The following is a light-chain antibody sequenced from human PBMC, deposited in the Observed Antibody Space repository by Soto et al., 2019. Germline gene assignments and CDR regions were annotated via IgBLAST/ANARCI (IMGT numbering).Light chain of an antibody. Sequence: EIVLTQSPATLSLSPGERATLSCRASQSVSRYLAWYQHKPGQAPRLLIYDASNRATGIPVRFSGSGSGTDFTLTISSLEPEDFALYYCQRRSNWPLALSFGGGTKVEIK. CDR3: QRRSNWPLALS. V-gene: IGKV3-11*01. J-gene: IGKJ4*01. CDR1: QSVSRY. CDR2: DAS.